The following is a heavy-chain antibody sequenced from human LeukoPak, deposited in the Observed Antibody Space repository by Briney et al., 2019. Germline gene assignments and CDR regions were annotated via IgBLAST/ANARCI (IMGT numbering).Heavy chain of an antibody. CDR1: NYSIRSGYY. D-gene: IGHD6-19*01. CDR3: VRLLGYSSGWYRAGDWFDP. V-gene: IGHV4-38-2*02. J-gene: IGHJ5*02. CDR2: GHHDGTT. Sequence: SETLSLTCTVSNYSIRSGYYWGWIRQPPGKGLEWIGSGHHDGTTFYNPSLKSRVTISIDTSKNQFSLKLSSMTAADTAVYYCVRLLGYSSGWYRAGDWFDPWGQGTVVTVSS.